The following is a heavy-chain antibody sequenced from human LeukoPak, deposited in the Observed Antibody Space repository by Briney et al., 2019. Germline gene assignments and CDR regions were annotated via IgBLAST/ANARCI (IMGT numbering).Heavy chain of an antibody. CDR3: ARAYGWFDP. Sequence: SETLSLTCAVYGGSFSGYYWSLIRQPPGKGLEWIGEINHSGSTNYNPSLKSRVTISVDTSKNQFSLKLSSVTAADTAVYYCARAYGWFDPWGQGTLVTVSS. D-gene: IGHD4-17*01. V-gene: IGHV4-34*01. CDR2: INHSGST. CDR1: GGSFSGYY. J-gene: IGHJ5*02.